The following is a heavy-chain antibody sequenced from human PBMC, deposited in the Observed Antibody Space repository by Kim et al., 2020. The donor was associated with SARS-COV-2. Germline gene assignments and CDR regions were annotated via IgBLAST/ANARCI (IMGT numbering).Heavy chain of an antibody. D-gene: IGHD3-10*01. V-gene: IGHV1-69*02. CDR3: ARAGTHYYYYGMDV. J-gene: IGHJ6*02. Sequence: AQKCQGRVTITADKSTSTAYMELSSLRSEDTAVYYCARAGTHYYYYGMDVWGQGTTVTVSS.